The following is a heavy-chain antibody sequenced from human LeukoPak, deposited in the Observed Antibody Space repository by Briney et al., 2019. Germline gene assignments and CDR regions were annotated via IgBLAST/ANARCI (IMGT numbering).Heavy chain of an antibody. CDR2: IYNNVNT. CDR1: GGSISNYY. D-gene: IGHD6-6*01. V-gene: IGHV4-59*08. Sequence: SETLSLTCAVSGGSISNYYWSWIRQPPGKGLEWTGYIYNNVNTDYNPSLKSRVTISVDTSKTQFSLKLRSVTAADTAVYYCACSSSAGPEYWGQGILVTVSS. CDR3: ACSSSAGPEY. J-gene: IGHJ4*02.